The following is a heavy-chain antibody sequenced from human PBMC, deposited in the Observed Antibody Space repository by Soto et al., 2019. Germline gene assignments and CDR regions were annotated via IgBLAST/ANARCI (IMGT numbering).Heavy chain of an antibody. CDR2: IWYDGSNK. Sequence: GGSLRLSCAASGFTFSSYGMHWVRQAPGKGLEWVAVIWYDGSNKYYADSVKGRFTISRDNSKNTLYLQMNSLRAEDTAVYYCARDFGPTYNYDSRSPWFDPWGQGTLVTVSS. D-gene: IGHD3-22*01. CDR3: ARDFGPTYNYDSRSPWFDP. J-gene: IGHJ5*02. V-gene: IGHV3-33*01. CDR1: GFTFSSYG.